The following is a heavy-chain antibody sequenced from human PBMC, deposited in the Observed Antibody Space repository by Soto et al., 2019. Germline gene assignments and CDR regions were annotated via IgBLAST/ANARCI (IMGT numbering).Heavy chain of an antibody. CDR2: IYYSGST. CDR1: GGSISSSSYY. V-gene: IGHV4-39*01. CDR3: ASPWYTVGMDV. D-gene: IGHD2-2*02. J-gene: IGHJ6*02. Sequence: QLQLQESGPGLVKPSETLSLTCTVSGGSISSSSYYWGWIRQPPGKGLEWIGRIYYSGSTYYNPSLKSRVTLSVDTSKNQFTLKLSSVTAADTAVYYCASPWYTVGMDVWGQGTTVTVSS.